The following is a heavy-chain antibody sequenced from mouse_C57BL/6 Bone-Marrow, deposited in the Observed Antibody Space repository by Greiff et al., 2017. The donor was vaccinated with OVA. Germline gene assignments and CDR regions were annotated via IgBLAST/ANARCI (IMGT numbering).Heavy chain of an antibody. V-gene: IGHV2-9-1*01. CDR2: IWTGGGT. D-gene: IGHD2-3*01. Sequence: VKLVESGPGLVAPSQSLSITCTVSGFSLTSYAISWVRQPPGKGLEWLGVIWTGGGTNYNSALKSRLSISKDNSKSQVFLKMNSLQTDDTARYYCASFYDGYYVAWFAYWGQGTLVTVSA. CDR3: ASFYDGYYVAWFAY. J-gene: IGHJ3*01. CDR1: GFSLTSYA.